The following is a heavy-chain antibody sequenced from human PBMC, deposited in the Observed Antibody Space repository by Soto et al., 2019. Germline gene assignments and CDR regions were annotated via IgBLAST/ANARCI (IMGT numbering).Heavy chain of an antibody. CDR2: INPISGGT. CDR1: GYTFNGYY. V-gene: IGHV1-2*02. D-gene: IGHD3-22*01. J-gene: IGHJ4*02. CDR3: ARNYYDSSDRDYLDY. Sequence: ASVKVSCKASGYTFNGYYIHWVRQAPGQGLEWMGWINPISGGTNYAQKFKGRVTMTRDTSIATVYMDLSRLKSDDAAVYYCARNYYDSSDRDYLDYWGQGTLVTVSS.